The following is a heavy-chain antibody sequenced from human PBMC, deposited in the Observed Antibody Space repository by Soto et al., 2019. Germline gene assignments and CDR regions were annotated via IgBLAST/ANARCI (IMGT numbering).Heavy chain of an antibody. V-gene: IGHV1-2*02. CDR3: ARLLAGSGSYYSPLYFDY. CDR2: INPNSGGS. J-gene: IGHJ4*02. D-gene: IGHD3-10*01. CDR1: GYTFTGYY. Sequence: ASVKVSCKASGYTFTGYYMHWVRQAPGQGLEWMGWINPNSGGSNYAQKFQGRVTMTRDTSIGTAYMELSRLRSDDTAVYYCARLLAGSGSYYSPLYFDYWGQGTLVTVSS.